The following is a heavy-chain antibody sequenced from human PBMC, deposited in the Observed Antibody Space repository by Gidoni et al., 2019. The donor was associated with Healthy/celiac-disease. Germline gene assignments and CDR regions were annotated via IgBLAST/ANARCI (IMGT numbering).Heavy chain of an antibody. J-gene: IGHJ6*02. CDR2: IKSKTDGGTT. V-gene: IGHV3-15*01. CDR3: TTVSIAVAGYDYYYGMDV. Sequence: EVQLVESGGGLVKPGGSLRLSCAASGFPFSNAWMSWVRQAPGKGLEWVGRIKSKTDGGTTDYAAPVKGRFTISRDDSKNTLYLQMNSLKTEDTAVYYCTTVSIAVAGYDYYYGMDVWGQGTTVTVSS. CDR1: GFPFSNAW. D-gene: IGHD6-19*01.